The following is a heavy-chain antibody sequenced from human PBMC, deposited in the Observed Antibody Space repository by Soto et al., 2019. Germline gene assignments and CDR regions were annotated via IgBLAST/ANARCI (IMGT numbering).Heavy chain of an antibody. V-gene: IGHV1-46*01. Sequence: GASVKVSCKESGYTFASYYMHWVRQATGQGLEWMGIINPSGGSTSYAQKFQGRVTMTRDTSTSTVYMELSSLRSEDTAVYYCARNGEWRELPDFDYWGQGTLVTVSS. CDR3: ARNGEWRELPDFDY. CDR1: GYTFASYY. CDR2: INPSGGST. J-gene: IGHJ4*02. D-gene: IGHD1-26*01.